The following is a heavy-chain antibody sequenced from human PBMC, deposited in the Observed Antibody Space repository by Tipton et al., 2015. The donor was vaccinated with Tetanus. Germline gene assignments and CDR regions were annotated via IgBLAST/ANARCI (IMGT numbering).Heavy chain of an antibody. CDR1: GGSISSGGYY. Sequence: TLSLTCTVSGGSISSGGYYWSWIRQHPGKGLEWIGYIYYSGSTYYNPSLKSRVTISVDTSKNQFSLKLSSVTAADTAVYYCARVLIGKYYYGSGSSMGGMDVWGQGTTVTVSS. J-gene: IGHJ6*02. CDR2: IYYSGST. CDR3: ARVLIGKYYYGSGSSMGGMDV. V-gene: IGHV4-31*03. D-gene: IGHD3-10*01.